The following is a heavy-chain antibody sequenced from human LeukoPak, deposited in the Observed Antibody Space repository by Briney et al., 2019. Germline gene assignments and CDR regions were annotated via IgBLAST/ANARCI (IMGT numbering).Heavy chain of an antibody. D-gene: IGHD2-8*01. CDR2: ITWDGGIS. J-gene: IGHJ4*02. CDR1: GFPFDDYA. V-gene: IGHV3-43D*03. CDR3: ARDLQDCSNGVCYKGYFDY. Sequence: GGSLRLSCAASGFPFDDYAMHWVRQAPGKGLEWVSLITWDGGISYYADSVKGRFTISRDNSKNSLYLQMNSLRTEDTALYYCARDLQDCSNGVCYKGYFDYWGQGTLVTVSS.